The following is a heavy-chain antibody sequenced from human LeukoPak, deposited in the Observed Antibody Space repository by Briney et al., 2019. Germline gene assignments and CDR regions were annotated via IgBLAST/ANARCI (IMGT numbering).Heavy chain of an antibody. D-gene: IGHD3-10*01. V-gene: IGHV4-34*01. CDR3: ARAHMHYGFFDY. Sequence: SETLSLTCAVYGGSFSGYYWSWIRQPPGKGLEWIGEINHSGSTNYNPSLKSRVTISVDKSKNQFSLKLSSVTAADTAVYYCARAHMHYGFFDYWGQGTLVTVSS. CDR2: INHSGST. J-gene: IGHJ4*02. CDR1: GGSFSGYY.